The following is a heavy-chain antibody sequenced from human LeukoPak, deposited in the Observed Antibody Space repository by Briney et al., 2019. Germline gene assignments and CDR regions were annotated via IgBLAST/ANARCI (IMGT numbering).Heavy chain of an antibody. CDR3: ARALKGTAMVSYFDY. CDR2: ISSSSTYI. V-gene: IGHV3-21*01. Sequence: GGSLRLSCAASGFTFSSHTISWVRQAPGKGLEWVSSISSSSTYIYHADPVKGRFTISRDNAKNSLYLQMNSLRAEDSAVYYCARALKGTAMVSYFDYWGQGTLVTVSS. CDR1: GFTFSSHT. D-gene: IGHD5-18*01. J-gene: IGHJ4*02.